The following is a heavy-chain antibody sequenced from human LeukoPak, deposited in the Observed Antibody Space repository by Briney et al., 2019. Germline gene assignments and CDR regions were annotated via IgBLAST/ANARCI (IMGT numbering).Heavy chain of an antibody. V-gene: IGHV3-30*01. CDR1: GFTFSSYA. CDR3: ARDKFDCSSTSCYTGPDY. D-gene: IGHD2-2*02. J-gene: IGHJ4*02. CDR2: ISYDGSNK. Sequence: GGSLRLSCAASGFTFSSYAMHWVRQAPGKGLEWVAVISYDGSNKYYADSVKGRFTISRDNSRNTLYLQMNSLRAEDTAVYYCARDKFDCSSTSCYTGPDYWGQGTLVTVSS.